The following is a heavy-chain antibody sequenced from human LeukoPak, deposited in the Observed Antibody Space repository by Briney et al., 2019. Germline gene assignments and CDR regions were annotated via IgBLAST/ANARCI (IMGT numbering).Heavy chain of an antibody. CDR2: ISYDGSNK. J-gene: IGHJ4*02. CDR3: ANYENNDCCRGLILTIDY. CDR1: SFIFSSCC. D-gene: IGHD3-10*01. V-gene: IGHV3-30*18. Sequence: QPGGSLTLLCAAWSFIFSSCCVHWVRQTPGKGLEWVAVISYDGSNKYYADSVKGRFTISRDNSKNTLYLQMNSLRAEDTAVYYFANYENNDCCRGLILTIDYSGQGTLVTVSS.